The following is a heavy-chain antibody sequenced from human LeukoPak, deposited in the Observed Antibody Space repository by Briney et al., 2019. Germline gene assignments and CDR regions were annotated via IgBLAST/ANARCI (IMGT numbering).Heavy chain of an antibody. CDR3: ARGRGVVVPAAIWFDP. V-gene: IGHV4-59*01. J-gene: IGHJ5*02. CDR1: GGSISSYY. Sequence: SETLSLTCTVSGGSISSYYWSWIRQPPGKGLEWIGYIYYSGSTNYNPSLKSRVTISVDTSKNQFSLKLSSVTAADTVVYYCARGRGVVVPAAIWFDPWGQGTLVTVSS. CDR2: IYYSGST. D-gene: IGHD2-2*01.